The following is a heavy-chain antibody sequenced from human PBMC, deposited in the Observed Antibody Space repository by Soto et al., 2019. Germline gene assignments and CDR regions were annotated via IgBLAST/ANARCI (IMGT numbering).Heavy chain of an antibody. CDR1: GGSFSGYY. D-gene: IGHD3-10*01. J-gene: IGHJ6*02. Sequence: SETLSLTCAVYGGSFSGYYWSWIRQPPGKGLEWIGEINHSGSTNYNPSLKSRVTISVDTSKNQFSLKLSSVTAADTAVYYCARGRDYYGSGSYYKLPFYSYCMDVSGQGPTVT. V-gene: IGHV4-34*01. CDR2: INHSGST. CDR3: ARGRDYYGSGSYYKLPFYSYCMDV.